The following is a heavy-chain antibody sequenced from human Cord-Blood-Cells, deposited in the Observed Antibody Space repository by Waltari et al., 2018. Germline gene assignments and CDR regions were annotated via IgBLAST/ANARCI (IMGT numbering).Heavy chain of an antibody. Sequence: VKKPGTSVKVSCKASGFTFTSSAVQWVRQARGQRLEWIGWIVVGSGNTNYAQKFQERVTITRDMSTSTAYMELSSLRSEDTAVYYCAAAPLGGGRIAENAFDIWGQGTMVTVSS. V-gene: IGHV1-58*01. CDR3: AAAPLGGGRIAENAFDI. CDR2: IVVGSGNT. CDR1: GFTFTSSA. D-gene: IGHD6-13*01. J-gene: IGHJ3*02.